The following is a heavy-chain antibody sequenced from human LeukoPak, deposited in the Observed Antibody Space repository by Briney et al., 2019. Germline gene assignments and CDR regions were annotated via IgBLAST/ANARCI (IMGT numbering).Heavy chain of an antibody. CDR3: ARDSPYSGNYSPIDY. J-gene: IGHJ4*02. Sequence: GGSLRLSCAASRFTFSNYWMTWVRQAPGKGLEWVAYIKEDGSEKYYVDSVKGRFTISRDNSKNTLYLHMNSLRAEDTAVYYCARDSPYSGNYSPIDYWGQGTLVTVSS. CDR2: IKEDGSEK. V-gene: IGHV3-7*01. CDR1: RFTFSNYW. D-gene: IGHD1-26*01.